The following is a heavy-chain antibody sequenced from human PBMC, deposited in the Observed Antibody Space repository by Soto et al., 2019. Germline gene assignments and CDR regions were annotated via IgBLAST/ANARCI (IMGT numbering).Heavy chain of an antibody. Sequence: QVQLQESGPGLVKPSQTLSLTCAVSGGSISRSVYYCNWIRQHPGKGLEWIGYIHNSGTTYYNPSLKSRLTFSXXTXKXXFSLKLSSVTTADTAVYYCARAPIVRGVVGWYFDLWGRGTLVTVSS. J-gene: IGHJ2*01. CDR3: ARAPIVRGVVGWYFDL. D-gene: IGHD3-10*01. CDR1: GGSISRSVYY. CDR2: IHNSGTT. V-gene: IGHV4-31*11.